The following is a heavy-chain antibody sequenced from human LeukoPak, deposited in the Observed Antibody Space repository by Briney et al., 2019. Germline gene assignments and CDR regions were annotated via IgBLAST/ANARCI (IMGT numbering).Heavy chain of an antibody. J-gene: IGHJ3*02. CDR3: AKDPHPKYYDSSGPI. V-gene: IGHV3-11*04. D-gene: IGHD3-22*01. Sequence: GGSLRLSCAASGFTFSDYYMSWIRQAPGKGLEWVSYISSSGSTIYYADSVKGRFTISRDNAKNSLYLQMNSLRAEDTAVYYCAKDPHPKYYDSSGPIWGQGTMVTVSS. CDR1: GFTFSDYY. CDR2: ISSSGSTI.